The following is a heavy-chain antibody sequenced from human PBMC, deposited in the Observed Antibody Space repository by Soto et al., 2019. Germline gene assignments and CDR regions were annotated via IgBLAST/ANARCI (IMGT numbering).Heavy chain of an antibody. D-gene: IGHD3-16*01. V-gene: IGHV3-23*01. CDR1: GFTFSDYA. CDR2: IAGSSGGST. Sequence: EVQLLESGGGLVQPGGSLRLSCAASGFTFSDYAMNWVRQAPGKGLEWVSFIAGSSGGSTYYADSVKGRFTVSRDNSKNTLYLQMNSLRAEDTAVYYCAKHPYLGGYYYNGMDVWGQGTTDTVSA. J-gene: IGHJ6*01. CDR3: AKHPYLGGYYYNGMDV.